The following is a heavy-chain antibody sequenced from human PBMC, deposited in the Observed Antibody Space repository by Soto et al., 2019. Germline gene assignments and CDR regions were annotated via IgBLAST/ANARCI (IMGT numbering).Heavy chain of an antibody. Sequence: LETLSLTCAVYGGSFSGYYWSWIRQPPGKGLEWIGEINHSGSTNYNPSLKSRVTISVDTSKNQFSLKLSSVTAADTAVYYCARDWFNRWGILTNSFNYYYGMDVWGQGTTVTVSS. J-gene: IGHJ6*02. CDR3: ARDWFNRWGILTNSFNYYYGMDV. CDR2: INHSGST. CDR1: GGSFSGYY. V-gene: IGHV4-34*01. D-gene: IGHD3-16*01.